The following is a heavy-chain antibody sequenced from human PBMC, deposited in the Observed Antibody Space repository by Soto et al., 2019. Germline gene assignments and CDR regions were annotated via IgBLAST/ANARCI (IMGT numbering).Heavy chain of an antibody. CDR2: IYHSGST. Sequence: PSDTLSLTCAVSGGSISSSNWWSWVRQPPGKGLGWIGEIYHSGSTNYIPSLKSRVTISVDKSKNQFSLKLSSVTAADTAVYYCASLMFGVAVFDYWGQGTLVTVSS. J-gene: IGHJ4*02. CDR3: ASLMFGVAVFDY. CDR1: GGSISSSNW. V-gene: IGHV4-4*02. D-gene: IGHD3-10*02.